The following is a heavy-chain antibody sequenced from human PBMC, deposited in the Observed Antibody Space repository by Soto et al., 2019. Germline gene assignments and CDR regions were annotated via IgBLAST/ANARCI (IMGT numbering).Heavy chain of an antibody. CDR3: ARLPNSSYPPRPNYYYYMDV. V-gene: IGHV4-61*05. Sequence: SETLSLTCTVSGGSISSSSYYWGWLRQPPGQGLEWIGYIYYSGSTNYNPSLKSRVTISVDTSKNQFSLKLSFVTAADTAVYYCARLPNSSYPPRPNYYYYMDVWGKGTTVTV. D-gene: IGHD6-6*01. CDR2: IYYSGST. J-gene: IGHJ6*03. CDR1: GGSISSSSYY.